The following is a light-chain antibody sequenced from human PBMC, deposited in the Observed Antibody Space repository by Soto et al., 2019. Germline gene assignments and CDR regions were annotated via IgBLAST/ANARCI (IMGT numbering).Light chain of an antibody. V-gene: IGKV1-39*01. CDR3: QQSYHTPYT. J-gene: IGKJ2*01. Sequence: DLQMTQSPSSLSASVGGRVTITCRASQSISSSLNWYQQKPGKAPNLLIYAASILQGGVPSRFSGSGSGTDFTLTISSLQLEDFAVYYCQQSYHTPYTIGQGTTLEIK. CDR2: AAS. CDR1: QSISSS.